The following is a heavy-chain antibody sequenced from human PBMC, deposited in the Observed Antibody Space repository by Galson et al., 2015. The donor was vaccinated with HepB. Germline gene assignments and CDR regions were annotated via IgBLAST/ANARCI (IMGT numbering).Heavy chain of an antibody. CDR3: ARDPLLTSLPDYGMDV. CDR2: INPSGGST. CDR1: GYTFTSYY. V-gene: IGHV1-46*04. J-gene: IGHJ6*02. D-gene: IGHD3-9*01. Sequence: SVKVSCKASGYTFTSYYMHWVRQAPGQGLEWMGIINPSGGSTSYAQKLQGRVTMTRDTSTSTVYMELSSLRSEDTAVYYCARDPLLTSLPDYGMDVWGQGTMVTVSS.